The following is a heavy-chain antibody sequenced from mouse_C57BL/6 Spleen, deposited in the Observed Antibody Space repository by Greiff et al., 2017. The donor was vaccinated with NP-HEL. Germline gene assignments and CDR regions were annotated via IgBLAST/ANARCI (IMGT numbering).Heavy chain of an antibody. J-gene: IGHJ4*01. V-gene: IGHV14-3*01. D-gene: IGHD1-1*01. CDR2: IDPANGNT. Sequence: VQLQQSVAELVRPGASVKLSCTASGFNIKNTYMHWVKQRPEQGLEWIGRIDPANGNTKYAPKFQGKATITADTSSNTAYLQLSSLTSEDTAIYYCARSPPSYYYGSSYGAMDYWGQGTSVTVSS. CDR1: GFNIKNTY. CDR3: ARSPPSYYYGSSYGAMDY.